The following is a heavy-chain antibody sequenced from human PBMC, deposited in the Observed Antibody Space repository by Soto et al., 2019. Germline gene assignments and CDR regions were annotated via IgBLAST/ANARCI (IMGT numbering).Heavy chain of an antibody. V-gene: IGHV1-69*13. Sequence: GASVKVSCKASGYTFTSYAMHWVRQAPGQGLEWMGGIIPIFGTANYAQKFQGRVTITADESTSTAYMELSSLRSEDTAVYYCAREGGGDYYDAFDIWGQGTMVTVSS. CDR3: AREGGGDYYDAFDI. J-gene: IGHJ3*02. CDR2: IIPIFGTA. CDR1: GYTFTSYA. D-gene: IGHD2-21*02.